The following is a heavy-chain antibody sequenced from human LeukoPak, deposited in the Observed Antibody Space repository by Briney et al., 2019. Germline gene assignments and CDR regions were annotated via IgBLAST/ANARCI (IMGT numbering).Heavy chain of an antibody. Sequence: SVKVSCKASGGTCSSYAISWVRQAPGQGLEWMGGIIPIFGTANYAQKFQGRVTITADKSTSTAYMELSSLRSEDTAVYYCVRSIAYYYYGMDVWGKGTTVTVSS. CDR3: VRSIAYYYYGMDV. J-gene: IGHJ6*04. CDR2: IIPIFGTA. V-gene: IGHV1-69*06. D-gene: IGHD3-10*01. CDR1: GGTCSSYA.